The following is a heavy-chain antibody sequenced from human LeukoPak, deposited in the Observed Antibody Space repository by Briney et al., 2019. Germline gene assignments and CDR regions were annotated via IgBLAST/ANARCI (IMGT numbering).Heavy chain of an antibody. J-gene: IGHJ3*02. D-gene: IGHD6-19*01. CDR2: IIPILGIA. V-gene: IGHV1-69*04. Sequence: ASVKVSCKASGGTFSSYAISWVRQAPGQGLEWMGRIIPILGIANYAQKFQGRVTITADKSTSTAYMELSSLRSEDTAVYYCARDRSWDTFNIWGQGAMVTVSS. CDR1: GGTFSSYA. CDR3: ARDRSWDTFNI.